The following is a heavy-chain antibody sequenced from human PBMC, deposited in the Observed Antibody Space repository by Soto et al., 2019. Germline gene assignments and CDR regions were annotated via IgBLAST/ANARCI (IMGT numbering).Heavy chain of an antibody. CDR1: GGSISSSSYY. CDR3: ARHPSGSYNSVFDF. CDR2: IYYSGST. J-gene: IGHJ3*01. D-gene: IGHD1-26*01. Sequence: SETLSLTCTVSGGSISSSSYYWGWIRQPPGKGLEWIGSIYYSGSTYYNPSLKSRVTISVDTSKNQFSLKLSSVTAADTAVYYCARHPSGSYNSVFDFGGKGTMVTVSS. V-gene: IGHV4-39*01.